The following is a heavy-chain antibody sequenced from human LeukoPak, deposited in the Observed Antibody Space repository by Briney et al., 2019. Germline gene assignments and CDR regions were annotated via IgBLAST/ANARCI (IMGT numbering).Heavy chain of an antibody. J-gene: IGHJ4*02. CDR3: AKTGAMATVTTRAALYFDY. CDR1: GFTFSSYA. D-gene: IGHD5-24*01. CDR2: ISGSGGST. Sequence: GGSLRLSCAASGFTFSSYAMSWVRQAPGKGLEWVSAISGSGGSTYYADSVKGRFTISRDNSENTLYLQMNSLRAEDTAVYYCAKTGAMATVTTRAALYFDYWGQGTLVTVPS. V-gene: IGHV3-23*01.